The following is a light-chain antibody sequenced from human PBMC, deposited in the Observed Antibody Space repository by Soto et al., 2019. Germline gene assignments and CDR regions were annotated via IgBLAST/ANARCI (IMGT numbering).Light chain of an antibody. V-gene: IGKV3-20*01. J-gene: IGKJ4*01. Sequence: EVVLTQSPGTLSLSTGERATLSCRASQSVSSNYLAWYQQKPGQAPRLLIYGVSTRATGIPDRFSGSGSGTGFSLTISRLEPEDFAMYYCQQYFTSPLTFGGGTKVEIK. CDR2: GVS. CDR3: QQYFTSPLT. CDR1: QSVSSNY.